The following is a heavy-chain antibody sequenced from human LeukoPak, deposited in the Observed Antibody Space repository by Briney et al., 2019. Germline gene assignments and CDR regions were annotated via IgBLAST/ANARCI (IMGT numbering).Heavy chain of an antibody. J-gene: IGHJ5*02. CDR3: ARDRGVDLYDYVWGSYSLTNWFDP. Sequence: GSLRLSCAGSGFTLSSYAMSWIRQPPGKGLEWIGSIYYSGSTYYNPSLKSRVTISVDTSKNQFSLKLSSVTAADTAVYYCARDRGVDLYDYVWGSYSLTNWFDPWGQGTLVTVSS. CDR2: IYYSGST. D-gene: IGHD3-16*01. CDR1: GFTLSSYA. V-gene: IGHV4-39*07.